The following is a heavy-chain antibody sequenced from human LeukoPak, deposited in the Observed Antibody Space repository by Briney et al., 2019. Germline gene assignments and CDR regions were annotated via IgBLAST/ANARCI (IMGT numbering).Heavy chain of an antibody. CDR3: AKRGRGYFDY. CDR1: GFTFSSYA. Sequence: PGGSLRLSCAASGFTFSSYAMSWVLQAPGKGLEWVSAISGSGGSTYYADSVKGRFTISRDNSKNSLYLQMNSLRAADTAVYYCAKRGRGYFDYWGQGTLVTVSS. J-gene: IGHJ4*02. V-gene: IGHV3-23*01. CDR2: ISGSGGST. D-gene: IGHD3-10*01.